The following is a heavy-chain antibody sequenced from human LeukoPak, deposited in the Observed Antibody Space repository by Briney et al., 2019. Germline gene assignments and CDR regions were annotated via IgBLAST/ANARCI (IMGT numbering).Heavy chain of an antibody. CDR3: ARGAYCSDDSCPGAFDI. CDR2: IWYDGSNK. J-gene: IGHJ3*02. Sequence: PGRSLRLSCAASGFTFSSYGMYWVRQAPGKGLEWVTVIWYDGSNKYYADSVKGRFTISRDNSKNTLYLQMNSLRAEDTAVYYCARGAYCSDDSCPGAFDIWGQGTMVTLSS. V-gene: IGHV3-33*08. D-gene: IGHD2-15*01. CDR1: GFTFSSYG.